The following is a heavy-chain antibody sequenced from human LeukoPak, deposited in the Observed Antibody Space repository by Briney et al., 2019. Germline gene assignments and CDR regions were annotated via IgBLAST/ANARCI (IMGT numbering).Heavy chain of an antibody. V-gene: IGHV4-4*09. CDR2: IYTSGST. J-gene: IGHJ6*03. CDR1: GGSISSYY. CDR3: ARHPLSTIRYDYFYYMDV. Sequence: PSETLSLTCTVSGGSISSYYWSWIRQPPGKGLEWIGYIYTSGSTNYNPSLKSRVTISVDTSKNQFSLKLSSVTAADTAVYYCARHPLSTIRYDYFYYMDVWGKGTSVTVSS. D-gene: IGHD4/OR15-4a*01.